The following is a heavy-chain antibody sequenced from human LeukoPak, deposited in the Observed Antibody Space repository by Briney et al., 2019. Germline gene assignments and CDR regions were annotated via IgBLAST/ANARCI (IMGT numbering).Heavy chain of an antibody. CDR1: GFTFSPYW. CDR3: ARVSTGSSSYDY. CDR2: VNSDGTST. V-gene: IGHV3-74*01. Sequence: PGGSLRLSCAASGFTFSPYWMHWVRQAPGKGLVWVSRVNSDGTSTAYADSVKGRFTISRDNAKNTVYLQMNSLRAEDTAVYYCARVSTGSSSYDYWGQGTLVTVSS. J-gene: IGHJ4*02. D-gene: IGHD6-13*01.